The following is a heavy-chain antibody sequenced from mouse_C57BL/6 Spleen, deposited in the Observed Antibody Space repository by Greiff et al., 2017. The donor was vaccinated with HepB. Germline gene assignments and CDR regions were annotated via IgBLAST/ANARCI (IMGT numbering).Heavy chain of an antibody. Sequence: QVQLQQSGAELVRPGTSVKVSCKASGYAFTNYLIEWVKQRPGQGLEWIGVINPGSGGTNYNEKFKGKATLTADKSYSTAYMQFSSLTSEDSAVYFCARSAYYGSSYGYFDVWGTGTTVTVSS. CDR1: GYAFTNYL. J-gene: IGHJ1*03. CDR2: INPGSGGT. D-gene: IGHD1-1*01. V-gene: IGHV1-54*01. CDR3: ARSAYYGSSYGYFDV.